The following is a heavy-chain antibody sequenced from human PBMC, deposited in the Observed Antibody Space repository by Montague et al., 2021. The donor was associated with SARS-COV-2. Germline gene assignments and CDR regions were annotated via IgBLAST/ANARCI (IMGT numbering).Heavy chain of an antibody. CDR3: ARVPKHCDSRNCYSFFDH. V-gene: IGHV4-39*07. D-gene: IGHD2-21*02. J-gene: IGHJ4*02. CDR1: GGSISSDYY. Sequence: SETLSLTCTVAGGSISSDYYWAWIRQPPGKGLEWIGSKSYSGTTYHNPSLKSRAAISVSTSQNEFSLELSSVTAADTAVYYCARVPKHCDSRNCYSFFDHWGQGTLVSVSS. CDR2: KSYSGTT.